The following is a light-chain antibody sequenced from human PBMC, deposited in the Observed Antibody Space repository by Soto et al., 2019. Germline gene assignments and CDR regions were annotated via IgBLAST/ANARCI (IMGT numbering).Light chain of an antibody. CDR3: SSYIGYYIYV. Sequence: QSVLTQPRSVSGSPGQSVTISCTGTNSDVGRYNYVSWYQQHPGKAPKLTIYDVSKRPSGVPDRFSGSKSGDTASLTISGLQAVDEADYHCSSYIGYYIYVFVTWRKVTIL. CDR1: NSDVGRYNY. V-gene: IGLV2-11*01. CDR2: DVS. J-gene: IGLJ1*01.